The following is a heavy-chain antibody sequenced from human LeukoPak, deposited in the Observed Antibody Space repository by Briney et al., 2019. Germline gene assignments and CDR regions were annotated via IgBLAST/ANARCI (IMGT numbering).Heavy chain of an antibody. J-gene: IGHJ4*02. CDR1: GYTFTGYY. CDR2: INPNSGGT. CDR3: ARNPNPGIAAASLDY. Sequence: ASVKVSCKASGYTFTGYYMHWVRQAPGQGIEWMGWINPNSGGTNYAQKFQGRVTMTRDTSISTAYMELSRLRSDDTAVYYCARNPNPGIAAASLDYWGQGTLVTVSS. D-gene: IGHD6-13*01. V-gene: IGHV1-2*02.